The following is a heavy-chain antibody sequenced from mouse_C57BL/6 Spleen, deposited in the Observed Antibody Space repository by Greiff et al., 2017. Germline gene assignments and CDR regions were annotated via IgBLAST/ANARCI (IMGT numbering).Heavy chain of an antibody. V-gene: IGHV1-80*01. CDR1: GYAFSSYW. Sequence: VKLMESGAELVKPGASVKISCKASGYAFSSYWMNWVKQRPGKGLEWIGQIYPGDGDTNYNGKFKGKATLTADKSSSTAYMQLSSLTSEDSAVYFCAREGKGYYFDYWGQGTTLTVSS. J-gene: IGHJ2*01. CDR2: IYPGDGDT. CDR3: AREGKGYYFDY.